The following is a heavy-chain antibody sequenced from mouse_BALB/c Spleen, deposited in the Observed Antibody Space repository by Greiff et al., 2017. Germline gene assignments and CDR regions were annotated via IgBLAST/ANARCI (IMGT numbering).Heavy chain of an antibody. CDR2: IYPGDGDT. V-gene: IGHV1-87*01. Sequence: VQLQQSGAELARPGASVKLSCKASGYTFTSYWMQWVKQRPGQGLEWIGAIYPGDGDTRYTQKFKGKATLTADKSSSTAYMQLSSLASEDSAVYYCARRGGYDGSYWYFDVWGAGTTVTVSS. J-gene: IGHJ1*01. D-gene: IGHD2-2*01. CDR1: GYTFTSYW. CDR3: ARRGGYDGSYWYFDV.